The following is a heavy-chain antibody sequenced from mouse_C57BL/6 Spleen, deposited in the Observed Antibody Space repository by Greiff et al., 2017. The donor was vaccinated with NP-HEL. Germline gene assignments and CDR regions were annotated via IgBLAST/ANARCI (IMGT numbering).Heavy chain of an antibody. V-gene: IGHV1-80*01. D-gene: IGHD4-1*01. CDR2: IYPGDGDT. CDR3: ARGGLTGTGFEY. CDR1: GYAFSSYW. J-gene: IGHJ2*01. Sequence: VQLQQSGAELVKPGASVKISCKASGYAFSSYWMNWVKQRPGKGLEWIGQIYPGDGDTNYNGKFKGKATLTADKSSSTAYMQLSSLTSEDSAVYFCARGGLTGTGFEYWGQGTTLTVSS.